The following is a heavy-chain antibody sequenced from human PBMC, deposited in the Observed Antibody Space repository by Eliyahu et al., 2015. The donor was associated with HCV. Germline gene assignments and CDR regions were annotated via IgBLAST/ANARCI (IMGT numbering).Heavy chain of an antibody. V-gene: IGHV6-1*01. D-gene: IGHD3-22*01. CDR2: TYYRSKWYY. CDR1: GDXVXXPSXX. J-gene: IGHJ3*01. Sequence: QVQLQQSGPGLVKPSQTLSLTCAISGDXVXXPSXXWXWIRQSPSRGLEWLGRTYYRSKWYYDYALSVKSRGTINPDTSKNQFSLHLNSVTPEDTAVYYCVRGMDYDSRGYYYGGAFDLWGQGTMVTVSP. CDR3: VRGMDYDSRGYYYGGAFDL.